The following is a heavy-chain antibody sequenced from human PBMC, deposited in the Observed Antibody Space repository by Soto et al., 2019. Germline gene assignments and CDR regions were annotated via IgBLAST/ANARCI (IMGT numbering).Heavy chain of an antibody. CDR3: ATHGDYWVLLSWFDP. CDR1: GFTFVNCA. Sequence: EVQLLESGGGLVQSGGSLRLSCSASGFTFVNCAMSWVRQTPGKGLEWVSSISGSGSSTYYPASVKGRFTISRDNSENTLYLQMNSLRVEDTAVYYCATHGDYWVLLSWFDPWGQGTLVTVSS. J-gene: IGHJ5*02. D-gene: IGHD4-17*01. CDR2: ISGSGSST. V-gene: IGHV3-23*01.